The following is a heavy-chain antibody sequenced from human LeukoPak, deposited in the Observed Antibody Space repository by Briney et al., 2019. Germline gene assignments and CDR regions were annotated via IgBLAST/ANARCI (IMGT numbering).Heavy chain of an antibody. CDR3: VKDRWVDH. CDR1: GLAFSSYS. D-gene: IGHD6-13*01. V-gene: IGHV3-64D*06. Sequence: GGSLRLSCVASGLAFSSYSMHWVRQAPGKGLEYVSSISSEGKTTCYADSVKGRFTISRDNSKNTLYLQMSSLRPEDTAVYYCVKDRWVDHWGQGTLVTVSS. CDR2: ISSEGKTT. J-gene: IGHJ4*02.